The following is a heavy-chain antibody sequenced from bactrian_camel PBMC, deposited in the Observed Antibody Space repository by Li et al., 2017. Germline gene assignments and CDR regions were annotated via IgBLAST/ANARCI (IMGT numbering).Heavy chain of an antibody. CDR2: ITGADGST. J-gene: IGHJ4*01. V-gene: IGHV3S40*01. CDR1: GFTFSKYD. D-gene: IGHD2*01. Sequence: VQLVESGGGSVQAGGSLRLSCGASGFTFSKYDLNWARQVPGKGLEWVSVITGADGSTTYADSVKGRFTISKDNVKNTVYLQMNNLEPGDTAVYYCVADHPGGGYCPTLGPRPYAYSYWGQGTQVTVS. CDR3: VADHPGGGYCPTLGPRPYAYSY.